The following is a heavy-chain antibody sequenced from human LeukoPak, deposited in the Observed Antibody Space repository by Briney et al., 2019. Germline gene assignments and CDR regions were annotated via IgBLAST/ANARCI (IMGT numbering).Heavy chain of an antibody. V-gene: IGHV3-30*04. CDR2: ISYDGSNK. Sequence: PGGSLRLSCAASGFTFSSYALHWVRQAPGKGLEWVAVISYDGSNKYYADSVKGRFTISRDNSKNTLYLQMNSLRAEDTAVYYCAKAPGSYSRAEYFQHWGQGTLVTVSS. CDR1: GFTFSSYA. CDR3: AKAPGSYSRAEYFQH. D-gene: IGHD1-26*01. J-gene: IGHJ1*01.